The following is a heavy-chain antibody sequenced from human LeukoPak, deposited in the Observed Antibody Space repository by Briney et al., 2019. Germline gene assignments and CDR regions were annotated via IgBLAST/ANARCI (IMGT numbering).Heavy chain of an antibody. CDR2: ISGSGGST. Sequence: PGGSLRLSCAASGLTLSNYGMNWVRQAPGKGLEWVSAISGSGGSTYYADSVKGRFTISRDNSKNTLYLQMNSLRAEDTAVYYCAKDYGDYVLGCDYWGQGTLVTVSS. V-gene: IGHV3-23*01. CDR3: AKDYGDYVLGCDY. CDR1: GLTLSNYG. J-gene: IGHJ4*02. D-gene: IGHD4-17*01.